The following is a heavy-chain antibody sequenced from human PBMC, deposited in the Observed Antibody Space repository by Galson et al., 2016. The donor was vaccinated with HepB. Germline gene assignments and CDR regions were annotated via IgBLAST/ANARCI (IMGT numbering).Heavy chain of an antibody. D-gene: IGHD3-3*01. CDR2: IYYGGST. V-gene: IGHV4-39*01. CDR1: GGSISRNSYS. J-gene: IGHJ5*02. CDR3: ARYTYDFWSGYSRWFDP. Sequence: SETLSLTCTVSGGSISRNSYSWGWIRQPPGKGLEWIGTIYYGGSTYYNPSLKSRVSISVDASNNQFSLKLNSVTAADTAVYYCARYTYDFWSGYSRWFDPWGQGTLVTVSS.